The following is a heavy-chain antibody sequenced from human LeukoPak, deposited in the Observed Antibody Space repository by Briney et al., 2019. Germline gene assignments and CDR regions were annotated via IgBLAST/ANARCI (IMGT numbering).Heavy chain of an antibody. V-gene: IGHV5-51*01. J-gene: IGHJ4*02. CDR2: IYPGDSDT. CDR3: AGPYYYDSSGHIDY. Sequence: GESLKISCKASVFSFTNYWIAWVRQMPGEGLEWMGSIYPGDSDTRYNPSFQGLVTISADKSIKTAYLQWSSLKASDTAMYYCAGPYYYDSSGHIDYWGQGTLVTVSS. CDR1: VFSFTNYW. D-gene: IGHD3-22*01.